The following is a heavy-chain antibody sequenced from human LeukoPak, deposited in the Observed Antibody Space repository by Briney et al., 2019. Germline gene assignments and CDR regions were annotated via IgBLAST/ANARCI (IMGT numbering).Heavy chain of an antibody. V-gene: IGHV3-49*04. D-gene: IGHD3-3*01. CDR2: IRRKANGGTT. CDR3: TSGLYYDSWSDLFDY. CDR1: GFTFGDYA. J-gene: IGHJ4*02. Sequence: GRSLRLSCTASGFTFGDYAMSWVRQAPGKGPEWVGFIRRKANGGTTEYAASVKGRFTVSRDDSKSIAYLQMNSLKTEDTAVYYCTSGLYYDSWSDLFDYWGQGTLVTVSS.